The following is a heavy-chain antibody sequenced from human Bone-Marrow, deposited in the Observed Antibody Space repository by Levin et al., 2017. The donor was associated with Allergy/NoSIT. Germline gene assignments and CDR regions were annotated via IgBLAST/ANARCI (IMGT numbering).Heavy chain of an antibody. CDR2: TSTTTI. D-gene: IGHD1-20*01. Sequence: GGSLRLSCSASGFTFSLYSFNWVRQVPGKGLEWLSYTSTTTILYADSVRGRFTISRDDAKNSVFLQMHSLGAEDTAVYFCARDPPGGNNLYFNLWGSGTLVTVAS. CDR1: GFTFSLYS. J-gene: IGHJ2*01. V-gene: IGHV3-48*01. CDR3: ARDPPGGNNLYFNL.